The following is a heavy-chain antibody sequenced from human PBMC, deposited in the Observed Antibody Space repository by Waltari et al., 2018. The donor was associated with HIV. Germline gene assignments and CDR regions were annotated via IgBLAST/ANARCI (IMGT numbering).Heavy chain of an antibody. CDR1: GSPLSALS. Sequence: QLIQSTTALKRPGASVTISCQVSGSPLSALSMQWVRQGRGQRLEWMGGFDPKNGKPVYSQRFWGRVSLAEDTSEDTAFLELNRLTSDDTAVYYCVTLYNESPLYSNFWGQGTLVTV. CDR2: FDPKNGKP. D-gene: IGHD2-15*01. V-gene: IGHV1-24*01. CDR3: VTLYNESPLYSNF. J-gene: IGHJ1*01.